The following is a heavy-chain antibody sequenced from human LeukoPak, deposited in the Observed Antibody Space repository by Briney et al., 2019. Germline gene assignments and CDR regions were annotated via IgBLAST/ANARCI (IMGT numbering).Heavy chain of an antibody. CDR1: GFTFINYG. CDR2: IQYSGNNK. CDR3: AKDPDCTSGVCYTFFDY. J-gene: IGHJ4*02. Sequence: GGSLRLSCAASGFTFINYGMHWVRQAPGKGLEWVAFIQYSGNNKYYADSVKGRFTISRDNSKNTLYLQMNSLRAEDTAVYYCAKDPDCTSGVCYTFFDYWGQGTLVTVSS. D-gene: IGHD2-8*01. V-gene: IGHV3-30*02.